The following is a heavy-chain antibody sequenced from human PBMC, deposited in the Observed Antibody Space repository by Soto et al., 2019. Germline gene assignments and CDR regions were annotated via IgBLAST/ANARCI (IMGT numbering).Heavy chain of an antibody. CDR2: ISPYTGDT. CDR3: AKTGGWNWFDP. J-gene: IGHJ5*02. V-gene: IGHV1-18*01. CDR1: GYTFTDYG. D-gene: IGHD6-19*01. Sequence: QVQLVQSGAEVKKPGASVKVSCKASGYTFTDYGISWVRQAPGQGLEWMGWISPYTGDTKYPQRLQGRGTVTADTSTSTAYMELRSLKSDDTAVYYCAKTGGWNWFDPWGQGTLVSVSS.